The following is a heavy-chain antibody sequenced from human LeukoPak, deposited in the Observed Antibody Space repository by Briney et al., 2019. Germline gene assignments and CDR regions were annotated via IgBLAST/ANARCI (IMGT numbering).Heavy chain of an antibody. D-gene: IGHD3-16*02. CDR2: ISYGGSNK. CDR1: GFTFSSYA. CDR3: ARVAFYRRQYGPFDY. V-gene: IGHV3-30-3*01. J-gene: IGHJ4*02. Sequence: GGSLTLSCAASGFTFSSYAMHWVRQAPGKGLEWVAVISYGGSNKYYADSVKGRFTISRDNSKNTLYLQMNSLRAEDTAVYYCARVAFYRRQYGPFDYWGQGTLVTVSS.